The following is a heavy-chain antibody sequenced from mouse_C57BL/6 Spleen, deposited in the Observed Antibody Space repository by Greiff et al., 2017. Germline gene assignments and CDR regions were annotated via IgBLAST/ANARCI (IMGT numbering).Heavy chain of an antibody. CDR3: ARSRFTTVVATNFDV. CDR2: IYPGDGDT. Sequence: QVQLQQSGPELVKPGASVKISCKASGYAFSSSWMNWVKQRPGKGLEWIGRIYPGDGDTNYNGKFKGKATLTADKSSSTAYMQLSSLTSEDSAVYFCARSRFTTVVATNFDVWGTGTTVTVSS. D-gene: IGHD1-1*01. V-gene: IGHV1-82*01. CDR1: GYAFSSSW. J-gene: IGHJ1*03.